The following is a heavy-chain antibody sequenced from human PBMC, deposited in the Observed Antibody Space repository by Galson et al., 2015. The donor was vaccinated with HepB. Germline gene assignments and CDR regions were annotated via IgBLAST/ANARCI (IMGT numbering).Heavy chain of an antibody. J-gene: IGHJ6*02. CDR1: GFTFSNSW. CDR2: INLDGSEK. CDR3: ARGPCGLDV. V-gene: IGHV3-7*01. Sequence: SLRLSCAASGFTFSNSWITWVRQAPGRGLGWVAHINLDGSEKNYVDSVKGRFTISRDNAKSSLYLQMNGLRAEDTAVYYCARGPCGLDVWGQGTTVTVSS.